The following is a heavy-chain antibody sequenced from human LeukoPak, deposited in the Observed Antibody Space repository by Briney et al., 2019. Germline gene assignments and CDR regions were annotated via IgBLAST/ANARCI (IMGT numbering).Heavy chain of an antibody. CDR1: GFTFSSYA. Sequence: GSLRLSCAASGFTFSSYAMSWVRQAPGKGLEWVSAISGSGGSTYYADSVKGRFTISRDNSKNTLYLQMNSLRAEDTAVYYCAKVQVVPAGHEYYFDYWGQGTLVTVSS. CDR3: AKVQVVPAGHEYYFDY. V-gene: IGHV3-23*01. D-gene: IGHD2-2*01. J-gene: IGHJ4*02. CDR2: ISGSGGST.